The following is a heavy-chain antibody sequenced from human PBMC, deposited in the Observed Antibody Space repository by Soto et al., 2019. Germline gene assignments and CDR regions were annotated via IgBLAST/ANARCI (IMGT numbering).Heavy chain of an antibody. D-gene: IGHD3-3*01. CDR3: ARGLDVWSGPDNWFDP. CDR1: CFTFSPHG. CDR2: IGADNGNT. V-gene: IGHV1-18*01. Sequence: GGSVEVSRKPPCFTFSPHGFNWVRQGPGQGLEWMGWIGADNGNTNYAQNFQGRVSLTTDTSTSTVYMELRGLRSDDTAVYYCARGLDVWSGPDNWFDPWGQGTLVTVSS. J-gene: IGHJ5*02.